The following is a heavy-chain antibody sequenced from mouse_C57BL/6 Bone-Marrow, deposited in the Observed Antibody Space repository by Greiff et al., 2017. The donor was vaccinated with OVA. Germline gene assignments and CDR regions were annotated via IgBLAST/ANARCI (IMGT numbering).Heavy chain of an antibody. J-gene: IGHJ4*01. V-gene: IGHV1-55*01. CDR2: IYPGSGRT. CDR3: ARSGITTVEGDFAMDY. CDR1: GYTFTSYW. D-gene: IGHD1-1*01. Sequence: VQLQQPGAELVKPGASVKMSCKASGYTFTSYWITWVKQRPGQGLEWIGDIYPGSGRTNYNEKFKSKATLTVDTSSRTAYMQLSSLTSEDSAVYYCARSGITTVEGDFAMDYWGQGTSVTVSS.